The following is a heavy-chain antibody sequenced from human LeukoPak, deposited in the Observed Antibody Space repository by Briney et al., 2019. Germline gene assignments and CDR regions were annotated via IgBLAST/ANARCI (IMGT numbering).Heavy chain of an antibody. V-gene: IGHV3-21*01. Sequence: GGSLRLSCAASGFTFDDYAMHWVRQAPGKGLEWVSSISSSSSYIYYADSVKGRFTISRDNAKNSLYLQMDSLRAEDTAVYYCARDPTGFWYFDLWGRGTLVTVSS. CDR2: ISSSSSYI. J-gene: IGHJ2*01. CDR3: ARDPTGFWYFDL. CDR1: GFTFDDYA.